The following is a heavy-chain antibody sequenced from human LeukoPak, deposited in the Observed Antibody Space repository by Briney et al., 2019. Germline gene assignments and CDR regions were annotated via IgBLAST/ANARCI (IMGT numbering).Heavy chain of an antibody. V-gene: IGHV4-34*01. Sequence: SETLSLTCAVYGASLSGYYWGWIRQPPGKGLEWIGEISHSGGTSYNPSLKSRVVISADASRKQFSLNLSSVTAADTAVYYCAILSSSRPDFWGQGTLVTVSS. D-gene: IGHD6-6*01. CDR2: ISHSGGT. J-gene: IGHJ4*02. CDR3: AILSSSRPDF. CDR1: GASLSGYY.